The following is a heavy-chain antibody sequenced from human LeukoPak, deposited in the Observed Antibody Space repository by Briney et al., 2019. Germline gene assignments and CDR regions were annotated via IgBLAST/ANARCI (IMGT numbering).Heavy chain of an antibody. CDR3: ARALELLWFGELEYYFDY. D-gene: IGHD3-10*01. J-gene: IGHJ4*02. V-gene: IGHV3-30*04. CDR2: ISYDGSNK. Sequence: GRSLRLSCAASGFTFSSYAMHWVRQAPGKGLEGVAVISYDGSNKYYADSVKGRFTISRDNSKNTLYLQMNSLRAEDTAVYYCARALELLWFGELEYYFDYWGQGTLVTVSS. CDR1: GFTFSSYA.